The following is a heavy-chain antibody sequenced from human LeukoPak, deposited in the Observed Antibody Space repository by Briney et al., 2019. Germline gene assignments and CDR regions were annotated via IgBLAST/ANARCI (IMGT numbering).Heavy chain of an antibody. Sequence: GGSLTLSCAASGFMFSDFWIFWVRQVPGKGLVWVSQINPDGTGTTYGDSAKGRFTVSRDNTKNTMFLEMNSLTVEDTAVYFCARGTAETAGIDARGQGTLVIVSS. CDR2: INPDGTGT. J-gene: IGHJ5*02. V-gene: IGHV3-74*01. CDR1: GFMFSDFW. CDR3: ARGTAETAGIDA. D-gene: IGHD6-19*01.